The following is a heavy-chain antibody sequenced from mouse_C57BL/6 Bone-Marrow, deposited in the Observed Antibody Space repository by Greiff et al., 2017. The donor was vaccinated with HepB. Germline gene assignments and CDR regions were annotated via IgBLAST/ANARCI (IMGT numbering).Heavy chain of an antibody. CDR1: GFTFTDYY. CDR3: ARFLNYDDGAGAMDY. D-gene: IGHD2-4*01. J-gene: IGHJ4*01. Sequence: EVKLLESGGGLVQPGGSLSLSCAASGFTFTDYYMSWVRQPPGKALEWLGFIRNKANGYTTEYSASVKGRFTISRDNSQSILYLQMNALRAEDSATYYCARFLNYDDGAGAMDYWGQGTSVTVSS. CDR2: IRNKANGYTT. V-gene: IGHV7-3*01.